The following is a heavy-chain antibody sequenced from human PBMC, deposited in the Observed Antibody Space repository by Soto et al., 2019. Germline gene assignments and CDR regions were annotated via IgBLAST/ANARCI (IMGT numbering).Heavy chain of an antibody. J-gene: IGHJ3*02. CDR3: ARAGDGRGPDAFDI. CDR2: SIPIFGTA. Sequence: SVKVSCKASGGTFSSYAISWVRQAPGQGLEWMGGSIPIFGTANYAQKFQGRVTITADESTRTAYMELSSLRSEDTAVYYCARAGDGRGPDAFDIWGQGTMVTVSS. D-gene: IGHD3-10*01. CDR1: GGTFSSYA. V-gene: IGHV1-69*13.